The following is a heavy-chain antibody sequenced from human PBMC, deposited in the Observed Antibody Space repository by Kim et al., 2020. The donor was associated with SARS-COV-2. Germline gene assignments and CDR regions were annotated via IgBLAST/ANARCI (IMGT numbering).Heavy chain of an antibody. CDR3: AREAGLVRGVRNWFDP. J-gene: IGHJ5*02. Sequence: GGSLRLSCAASGFTFSSYAMHWVRQAPGKGLEWVAVISYDGSNKYYADSVKGRFTISRDNSKNTLYLQMNSLRAEDTAVYYCAREAGLVRGVRNWFDPRG. V-gene: IGHV3-30*04. CDR1: GFTFSSYA. CDR2: ISYDGSNK. D-gene: IGHD3-10*01.